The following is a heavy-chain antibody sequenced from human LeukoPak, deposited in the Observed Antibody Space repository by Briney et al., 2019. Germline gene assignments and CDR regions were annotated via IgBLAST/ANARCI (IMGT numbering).Heavy chain of an antibody. V-gene: IGHV4-59*01. D-gene: IGHD3-22*01. CDR2: IYYSGST. J-gene: IGHJ6*02. CDR3: ARSFDSRGYYYYGMDV. CDR1: GGSISSYY. Sequence: SETLSLTCTVSGGSISSYYWSWIRQPPGKGLEWIGYIYYSGSTSYNSSPKSRVTISLDTPKNQFSLKLNSVTAADTAVYYCARSFDSRGYYYYGMDVWGQGTTDTVSS.